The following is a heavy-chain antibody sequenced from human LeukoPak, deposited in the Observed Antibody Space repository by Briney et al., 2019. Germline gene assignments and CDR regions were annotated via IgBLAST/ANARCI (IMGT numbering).Heavy chain of an antibody. V-gene: IGHV1-8*03. CDR1: GYTFTSYD. CDR3: ARHRYGYDY. Sequence: ASVKVSCKASGYTFTSYDINWVGQATGKGLEWMGWMNPKSGNTGYAQKFQGRGTITRNTSISTAYMELSSLRSEDTAVYYCARHRYGYDYWGQGTLVTVSS. CDR2: MNPKSGNT. D-gene: IGHD5-18*01. J-gene: IGHJ4*02.